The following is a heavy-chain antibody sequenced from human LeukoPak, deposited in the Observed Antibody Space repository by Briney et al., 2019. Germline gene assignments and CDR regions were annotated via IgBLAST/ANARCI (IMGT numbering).Heavy chain of an antibody. V-gene: IGHV3-9*03. CDR3: AKGAAAGTLYFDY. CDR1: GFSFDDYA. CDR2: ISWNSGSI. Sequence: PGGSLRLSCEASGFSFDDYAMSWVRQAPGKGLEWVSGISWNSGSIGYADSVKGRFTISRDNAKNSLYLQMNSLRAEDMALYYCAKGAAAGTLYFDYWGQGTLVTVSS. J-gene: IGHJ4*02. D-gene: IGHD6-13*01.